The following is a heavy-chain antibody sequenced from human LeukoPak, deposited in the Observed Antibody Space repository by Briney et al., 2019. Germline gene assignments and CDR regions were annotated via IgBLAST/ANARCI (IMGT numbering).Heavy chain of an antibody. J-gene: IGHJ4*02. CDR1: GFTFSYYY. V-gene: IGHV3-11*04. CDR2: ISSSGSTI. CDR3: AKEDFGQGWRSIDY. D-gene: IGHD2-15*01. Sequence: VGSLRLSCAASGFTFSYYYMSWIRQAPGMGLEWVSYISSSGSTIYYADSMKGRFTISRDNAKNTLYLQMNSLRAEDTAVYYCAKEDFGQGWRSIDYWGQGTLVTVSS.